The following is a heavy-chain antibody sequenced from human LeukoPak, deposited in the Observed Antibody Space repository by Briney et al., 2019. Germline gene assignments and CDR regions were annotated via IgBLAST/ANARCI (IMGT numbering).Heavy chain of an antibody. CDR3: ARVPTSPGPTLRYYYGMDV. D-gene: IGHD2-2*01. CDR1: GGSISSYY. V-gene: IGHV4-4*07. CDR2: IYTSGST. Sequence: SETLSLTCTVSGGSISSYYWSWIRQPAGKGLEWIGRIYTSGSTNYNPSLKSRVTMSVDTSKNQFSLKLGSVTAADTAVYYCARVPTSPGPTLRYYYGMDVWGQGTTVTVSS. J-gene: IGHJ6*02.